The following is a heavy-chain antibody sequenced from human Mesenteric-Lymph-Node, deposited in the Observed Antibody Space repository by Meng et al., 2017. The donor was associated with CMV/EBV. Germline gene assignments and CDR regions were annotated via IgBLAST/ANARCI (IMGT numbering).Heavy chain of an antibody. CDR1: GFTFNDYY. J-gene: IGHJ6*02. CDR2: ISHSGGSI. Sequence: GGSLRLSCAASGFTFNDYYMSWVRQAPGKGLEWVSYISHSGGSIYYADSLKGRFTISRDNAKNSLYLQMNSLRAEDTAVYYCAREYNSYYYGMDVWGQGTTVTVSS. V-gene: IGHV3-11*01. D-gene: IGHD5-24*01. CDR3: AREYNSYYYGMDV.